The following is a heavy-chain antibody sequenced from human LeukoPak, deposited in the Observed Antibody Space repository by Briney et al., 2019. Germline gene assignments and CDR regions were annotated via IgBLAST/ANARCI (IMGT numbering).Heavy chain of an antibody. CDR1: GGSITNNNYY. J-gene: IGHJ5*02. V-gene: IGHV4-39*02. Sequence: SETLSLTCIVSGGSITNNNYYWGWIRQPPGKGLEWIGSIYYSGSIYYNPSLRSRVTISVDTSKNHFSLKVTSVTAADTAIYYCAKAYNWNDPRSWFDPWGLGTLVTVSS. D-gene: IGHD1-20*01. CDR3: AKAYNWNDPRSWFDP. CDR2: IYYSGSI.